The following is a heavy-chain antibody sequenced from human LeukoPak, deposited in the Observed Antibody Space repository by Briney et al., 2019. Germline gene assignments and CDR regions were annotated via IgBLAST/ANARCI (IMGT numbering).Heavy chain of an antibody. CDR1: GGSFSGYY. Sequence: PSETLSLTCAVYGGSFSGYYWSWIRQPPGKGLEWIGEINHSGSTNYNPSLKSRVTISVDTSKNQFSLKLSSVTAADTAVYYCARLWGDYALRTIESYYFDHWGQGTLVTVSS. J-gene: IGHJ4*02. CDR3: ARLWGDYALRTIESYYFDH. V-gene: IGHV4-34*01. CDR2: INHSGST. D-gene: IGHD4-17*01.